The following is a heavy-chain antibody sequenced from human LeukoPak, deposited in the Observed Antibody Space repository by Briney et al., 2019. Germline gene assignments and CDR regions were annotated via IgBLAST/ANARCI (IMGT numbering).Heavy chain of an antibody. Sequence: SETLSLTCTVSGGSISSYYWSWIRQPAGKGLEWIGRIYTSGSTNYNPSLKSRATMSVDTSKNQFSLKLSSVTAADTAVYYCARGTYCGSDCYSFEYWGQGTLVTVSS. D-gene: IGHD2-21*01. CDR2: IYTSGST. CDR3: ARGTYCGSDCYSFEY. CDR1: GGSISSYY. V-gene: IGHV4-4*07. J-gene: IGHJ4*02.